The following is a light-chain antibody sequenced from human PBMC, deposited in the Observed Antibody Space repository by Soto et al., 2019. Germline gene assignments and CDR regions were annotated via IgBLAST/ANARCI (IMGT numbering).Light chain of an antibody. CDR2: DAS. CDR3: QQYNSYVWT. Sequence: GDRVTITCRASQSISSWLAWYQQKPGKAPKLLIYDASSLESGVPSRFSGSGSGTEFTLTISSLQPDDFATYYCQQYNSYVWTFGQGTKVDIK. CDR1: QSISSW. V-gene: IGKV1-5*01. J-gene: IGKJ1*01.